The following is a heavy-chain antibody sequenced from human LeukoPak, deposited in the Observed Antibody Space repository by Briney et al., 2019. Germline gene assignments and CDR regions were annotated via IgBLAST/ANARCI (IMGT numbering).Heavy chain of an antibody. D-gene: IGHD4-23*01. Sequence: SETLSLTCTVSGGSISSYYWSWIRQPPGKGLEWIGYIYYSGSTNYNPSLKSRVTISVDTSKNQFSLKLSSVTATDTAVYYCARIEDYGGNSVNYWGQGTLVTVSS. J-gene: IGHJ4*02. V-gene: IGHV4-59*01. CDR2: IYYSGST. CDR1: GGSISSYY. CDR3: ARIEDYGGNSVNY.